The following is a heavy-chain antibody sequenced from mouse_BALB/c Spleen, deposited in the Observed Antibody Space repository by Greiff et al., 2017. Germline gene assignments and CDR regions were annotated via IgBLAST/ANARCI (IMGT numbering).Heavy chain of an antibody. J-gene: IGHJ2*01. Sequence: QVQLKESGPGLVAPSQSLSITCTVSGFSLTSYGVHWVRQPPGKGLEWLGVIWAGGSTNYNSALMSRLSISKDNSKSQVFLKMNSLQTDDTAMYYCARGLGPYFDYWGQVTTLTVSS. CDR3: ARGLGPYFDY. CDR1: GFSLTSYG. V-gene: IGHV2-9*02. CDR2: IWAGGST. D-gene: IGHD4-1*01.